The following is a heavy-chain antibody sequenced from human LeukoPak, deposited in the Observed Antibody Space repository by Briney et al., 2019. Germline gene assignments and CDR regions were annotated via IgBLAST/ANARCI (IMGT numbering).Heavy chain of an antibody. CDR1: GASMNKYY. Sequence: LSETLSLTCTVSGASMNKYYWSWIRQPPGKGLEWIGYIHYGGNTNYSPSLKSRLTISVDRSNNQFSLSLTSVTAADTAVYYCAGRSDLWSGFRSDYYYMDVWGNGTTVIVSS. CDR3: AGRSDLWSGFRSDYYYMDV. CDR2: IHYGGNT. J-gene: IGHJ6*03. D-gene: IGHD3-3*01. V-gene: IGHV4-59*08.